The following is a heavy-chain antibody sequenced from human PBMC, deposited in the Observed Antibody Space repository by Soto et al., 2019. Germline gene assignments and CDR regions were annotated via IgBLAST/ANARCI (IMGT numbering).Heavy chain of an antibody. D-gene: IGHD3-10*01. CDR2: IIPLFGTT. J-gene: IGHJ6*02. CDR3: AAELGFGKLSVV. CDR1: GDTFKNCV. V-gene: IGHV1-69*01. Sequence: QVQVVQSGVEVRRPGSSVKVSCKASGDTFKNCVISWVRQAPGQGLEWMGGIIPLFGTTDFAQRFQGILTITTDESTTTAYMELSRLRSEDTATYYCAAELGFGKLSVVLGQGTTVIVSS.